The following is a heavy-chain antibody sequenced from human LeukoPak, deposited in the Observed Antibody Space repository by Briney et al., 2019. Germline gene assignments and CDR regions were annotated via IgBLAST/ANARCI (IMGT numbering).Heavy chain of an antibody. J-gene: IGHJ4*02. CDR2: ISRNSDYI. CDR3: ARGRSTREFDY. Sequence: GGSLRLSCAASGFTFSSYIMNWVRQAPGKGLEWVSSISRNSDYIYYADSVRGRFTISRDNAKNSLYLQMSSLRVEDTAVYYCARGRSTREFDYWGQGSLVTVSS. CDR1: GFTFSSYI. V-gene: IGHV3-21*01. D-gene: IGHD1-26*01.